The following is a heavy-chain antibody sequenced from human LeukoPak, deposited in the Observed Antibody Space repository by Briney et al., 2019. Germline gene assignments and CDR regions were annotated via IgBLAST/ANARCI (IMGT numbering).Heavy chain of an antibody. CDR1: EYTFTSYY. V-gene: IGHV1-46*01. D-gene: IGHD6-19*01. J-gene: IGHJ5*02. CDR3: ARVPGYSSGWSPRYNWFDP. Sequence: ASVTVSCTASEYTFTSYYMHWVRQAPGQGLEWMGIINPSGGSTSYAQKFQGRVTMTRDTSTSTVYMELSSLRSEDTAVYYCARVPGYSSGWSPRYNWFDPWGQGTLVTVSS. CDR2: INPSGGST.